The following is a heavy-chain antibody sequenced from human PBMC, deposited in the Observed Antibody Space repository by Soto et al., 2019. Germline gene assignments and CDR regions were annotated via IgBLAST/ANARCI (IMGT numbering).Heavy chain of an antibody. CDR1: GFRFSSYS. CDR3: ATMNGYFEY. CDR2: ITATGDRT. V-gene: IGHV3-23*01. J-gene: IGHJ4*02. Sequence: GGSLRLSCADSGFRFSSYSMSWVRQTPGKGLEWVAAITATGDRTYYADSVTGRFTTSRDNSKKTHYLQMTSLRAEDTAMYYCATMNGYFEYWGQGTPVTVSS. D-gene: IGHD3-22*01.